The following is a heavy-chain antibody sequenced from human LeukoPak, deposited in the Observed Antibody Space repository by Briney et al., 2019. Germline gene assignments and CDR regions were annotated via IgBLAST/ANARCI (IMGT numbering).Heavy chain of an antibody. CDR3: AKHHSQNFDY. Sequence: GGSLRLSCAASGFTFSNYGMHWVRQAPGKGLEWVAFLRRDGSDKYYADSVKGRFIISRDNSKNTVYLQMNSLRPEDTAVYYCAKHHSQNFDYWGQGTLVTVSS. CDR2: LRRDGSDK. CDR1: GFTFSNYG. V-gene: IGHV3-30*02. D-gene: IGHD5-18*01. J-gene: IGHJ4*02.